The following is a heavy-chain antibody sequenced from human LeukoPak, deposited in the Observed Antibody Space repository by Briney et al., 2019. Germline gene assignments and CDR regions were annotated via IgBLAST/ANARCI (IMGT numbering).Heavy chain of an antibody. J-gene: IGHJ4*02. CDR1: GFTFSSYA. V-gene: IGHV3-30*04. Sequence: GRSLRLSCAASGFTFSSYAIHWVRQAPGKGLEWVAVMSYDESNKYYADSVKGRFTISRDNSKNTLYLQMNSLRAEDTAVYYCAKDGSGSYRDYWGQGTLVTVSS. CDR2: MSYDESNK. CDR3: AKDGSGSYRDY. D-gene: IGHD1-26*01.